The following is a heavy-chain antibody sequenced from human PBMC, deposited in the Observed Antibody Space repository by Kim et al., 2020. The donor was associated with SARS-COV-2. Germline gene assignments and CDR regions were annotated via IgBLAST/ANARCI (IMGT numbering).Heavy chain of an antibody. J-gene: IGHJ4*02. CDR1: GFTFSSYA. CDR3: AKDTGTSGSSWPGAFGG. D-gene: IGHD6-13*01. V-gene: IGHV3-23*03. CDR2: IYSGGSST. Sequence: GGSLRLSCAASGFTFSSYAMSWVRQAPGKGLEWVSVIYSGGSSTYYADSVKGRFTISRDNSKNTLYLQMNSLRAEDTAVYYCAKDTGTSGSSWPGAFGGWGQGTLVTVSS.